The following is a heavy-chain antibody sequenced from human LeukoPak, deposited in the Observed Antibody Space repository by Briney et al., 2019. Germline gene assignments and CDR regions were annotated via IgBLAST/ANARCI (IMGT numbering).Heavy chain of an antibody. D-gene: IGHD6-19*01. CDR1: GFTFSTYE. CDR3: VREQGSGWYRASDY. V-gene: IGHV3-48*03. Sequence: PGGSLRLSCAASGFTFSTYEMNWVRQAPGKGPEWVTYISSSGDISYYADSVKGRFTFSRDNARNSLYLQMNSLRAEDTAVYYCVREQGSGWYRASDYWGQGTLVTVSS. J-gene: IGHJ4*02. CDR2: ISSSGDIS.